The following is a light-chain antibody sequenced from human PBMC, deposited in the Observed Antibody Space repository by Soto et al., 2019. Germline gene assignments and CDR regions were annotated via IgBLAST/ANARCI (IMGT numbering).Light chain of an antibody. CDR1: QSVSSSY. V-gene: IGKV3-20*01. CDR2: GAS. CDR3: QQYGSSPT. J-gene: IGKJ1*01. Sequence: TQSPSTLSASVGGRVTITCRASQSVSSSYLAWYQQRPGQSPRLLIYGASSRAAGIPDRFSGSGSGTDFTLTISRLEPEDFAIYYCQQYGSSPTFGQGTKVDIK.